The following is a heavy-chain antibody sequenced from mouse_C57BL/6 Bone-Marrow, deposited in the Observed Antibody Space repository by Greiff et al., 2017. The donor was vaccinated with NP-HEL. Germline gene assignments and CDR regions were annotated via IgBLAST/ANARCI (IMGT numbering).Heavy chain of an antibody. V-gene: IGHV10-1*01. CDR2: IRSKSNNSAT. D-gene: IGHD2-1*01. CDR3: VSHIIYGNFYAKDY. CDR1: GFSFTTYA. J-gene: IGHJ4*01. Sequence: EVQLVESGGGLVQPKGSLKLSCAASGFSFTTYAMNWVRQAPGKGLEWVARIRSKSNNSATYYADSVKDRFTISRDDSKTTRYLQMNILKPEDTAFYDCVSHIIYGNFYAKDYWGQGTSVTVSS.